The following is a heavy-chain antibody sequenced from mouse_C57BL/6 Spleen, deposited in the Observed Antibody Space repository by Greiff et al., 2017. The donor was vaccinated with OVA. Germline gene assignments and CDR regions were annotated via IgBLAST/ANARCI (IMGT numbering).Heavy chain of an antibody. V-gene: IGHV1-82*01. D-gene: IGHD2-1*01. Sequence: QVQLKQSGPELVKPGASVKISCKASGYAFSSSWMNWVKQRPGKGLEWIGRIYPGDGDTNYNGKFKGKATLTADKSSSTAYMQLSSLTSEDSAVYFCARWELRGYYFDYWGQGTTLTVSS. CDR2: IYPGDGDT. J-gene: IGHJ2*01. CDR3: ARWELRGYYFDY. CDR1: GYAFSSSW.